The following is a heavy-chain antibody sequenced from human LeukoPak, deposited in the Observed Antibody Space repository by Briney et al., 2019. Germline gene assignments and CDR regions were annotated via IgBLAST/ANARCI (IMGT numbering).Heavy chain of an antibody. V-gene: IGHV3-23*01. CDR1: GFTFSSYA. J-gene: IGHJ3*02. D-gene: IGHD2-15*01. CDR2: ISGSGGST. Sequence: GGSLRLSCAASGFTFSSYAMSWVRQAPGKELEWVSAISGSGGSTYYADSVKGRFTISRDNSKNTLYLQMNSLRAEDTAVYYCAKLGYCSGGSCYPKPSRAFDIWGQGTMVTVSS. CDR3: AKLGYCSGGSCYPKPSRAFDI.